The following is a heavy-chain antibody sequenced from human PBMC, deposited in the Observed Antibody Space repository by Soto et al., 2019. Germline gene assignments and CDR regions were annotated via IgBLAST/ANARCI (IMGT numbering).Heavy chain of an antibody. V-gene: IGHV3-15*07. CDR3: XXXXXVRGAMLDAFDI. D-gene: IGHD3-16*01. Sequence: DVQLVESGGGLVRPGGSLRLSCAASGFTFSNAWMYWVRQAPGKGLEWVGRIKTKTDGATTDYAAPVQGRFTISRDDSXXXXXXXXXXXXXXXXXXXXXXXXXXVRGAMLDAFDIWGQGTLVTVSS. CDR2: IKTKTDGATT. CDR1: GFTFSNAW. J-gene: IGHJ3*02.